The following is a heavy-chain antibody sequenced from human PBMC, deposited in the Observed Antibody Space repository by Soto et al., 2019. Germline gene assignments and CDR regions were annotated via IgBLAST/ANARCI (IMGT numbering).Heavy chain of an antibody. CDR2: IYYSRST. D-gene: IGHD3-10*01. Sequence: QVQLQESGPGLVKPSQTLSLTCTVSGGSISSGGYYWSWIRQHPGKGLEWIGYIYYSRSTYYNPSLKSRVTISVDTSKNQFSLKLSSVTAADTAVYYCARGVTMVRGVIHTPYFDYWGQGTLVTVSS. J-gene: IGHJ4*02. V-gene: IGHV4-31*03. CDR3: ARGVTMVRGVIHTPYFDY. CDR1: GGSISSGGYY.